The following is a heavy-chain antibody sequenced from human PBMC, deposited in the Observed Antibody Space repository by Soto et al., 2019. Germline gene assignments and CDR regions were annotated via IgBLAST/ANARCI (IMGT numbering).Heavy chain of an antibody. CDR2: ISAYNGNT. CDR1: GYTFTSYG. J-gene: IGHJ3*02. CDR3: ARVFYYDSSAEDAFDI. V-gene: IGHV1-18*01. Sequence: ASVKVSCKASGYTFTSYGISWLRQAPGQGLEWMGWISAYNGNTNYAQKLQGRVTMTTDTSTSTAYMELRSLRSDDTAVYYCARVFYYDSSAEDAFDIWGQGTTVTVSS. D-gene: IGHD3-22*01.